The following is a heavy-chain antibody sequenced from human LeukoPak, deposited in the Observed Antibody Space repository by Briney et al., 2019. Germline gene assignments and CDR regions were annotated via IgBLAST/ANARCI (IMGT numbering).Heavy chain of an antibody. V-gene: IGHV4-38-2*02. Sequence: SETLSLICTVSGVSISSYYWGWIRQPPGKGLEWIGSIYHSGSTYYNPSLKSRVTISVDTSKNQFSLKLSSVTAADTAVYYCASLVGATTYYYYMDVWGKGTTVTVSS. J-gene: IGHJ6*03. CDR1: GVSISSYY. CDR3: ASLVGATTYYYYMDV. D-gene: IGHD1-26*01. CDR2: IYHSGST.